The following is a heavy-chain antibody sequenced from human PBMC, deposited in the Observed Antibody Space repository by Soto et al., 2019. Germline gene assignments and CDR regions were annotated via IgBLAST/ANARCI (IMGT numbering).Heavy chain of an antibody. Sequence: PSKPLSLTSTVSGGSIRGSDYYWNGIRQPPGKGLEWIGNIHYSGSTHYTPSLQSRVTISLDTSKNQFSLKVNSVTAADSAGSYCARSDNVTGTSYYHTWGIFD. D-gene: IGHD3-9*01. CDR2: IHYSGST. J-gene: IGHJ5*01. CDR3: ARSDNVTGTSYYHTWGIFD. CDR1: GGSIRGSDYY. V-gene: IGHV4-30-4*01.